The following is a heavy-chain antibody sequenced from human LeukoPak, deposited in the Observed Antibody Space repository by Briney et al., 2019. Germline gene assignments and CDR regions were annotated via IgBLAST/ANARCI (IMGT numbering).Heavy chain of an antibody. CDR1: GASVSSYF. J-gene: IGHJ4*02. CDR2: VYHSGSS. CDR3: VKLLGEEY. Sequence: PSETLSLTCTVSGASVSSYFWSWIRQSPEKGLEWIGYVYHSGSSSSNPSLQSRVTISQDTSRNQVSLKMTSATAADTAVYYCVKLLGEEYWGQGTQVVVSS. D-gene: IGHD6-6*01. V-gene: IGHV4-59*02.